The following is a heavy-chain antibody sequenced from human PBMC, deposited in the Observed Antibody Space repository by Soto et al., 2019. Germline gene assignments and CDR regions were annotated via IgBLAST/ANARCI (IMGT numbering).Heavy chain of an antibody. J-gene: IGHJ4*02. D-gene: IGHD3-9*01. CDR1: GGSISSYY. CDR3: ARHYDILTGYYTPLEY. V-gene: IGHV4-59*08. Sequence: ETLSLTCTVSGGSISSYYWSWIRQPPGKGLEWIGHIYYTGSTHYNPSLKSRVSISVDTSKNQFSLKLSSVTAADTAVYYCARHYDILTGYYTPLEYWGQGTLVTVSS. CDR2: IYYTGST.